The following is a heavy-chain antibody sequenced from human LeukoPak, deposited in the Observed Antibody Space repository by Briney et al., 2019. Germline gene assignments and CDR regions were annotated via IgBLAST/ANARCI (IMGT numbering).Heavy chain of an antibody. CDR3: ARCRDSVSYNLLGY. CDR1: GFTFSSYG. Sequence: PGGSLRLSCAASGFTFSSYGMRWVRQAPGKGLEWVAVIWSDGSEKYYANSVKGRFTISRDNPKNTLYLQMSSLRAEDTAVYYCARCRDSVSYNLLGYWGQGTLVTVSS. CDR2: IWSDGSEK. V-gene: IGHV3-33*01. D-gene: IGHD1-26*01. J-gene: IGHJ4*02.